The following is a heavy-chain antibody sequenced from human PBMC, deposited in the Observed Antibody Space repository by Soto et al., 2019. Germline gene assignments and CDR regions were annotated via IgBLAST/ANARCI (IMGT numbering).Heavy chain of an antibody. D-gene: IGHD1-26*01. J-gene: IGHJ5*02. CDR2: IYYSGST. CDR3: ARHKLGATGRVCDP. Sequence: PSEPLSLTCTVSGGSISSSSYYWGWIRQPPGKGLEWIGSIYYSGSTYYNPSLKSRVTISVDTSKNQFSLKLSSVTAADTAVYYWARHKLGATGRVCDPWGQGTLVTV. V-gene: IGHV4-39*01. CDR1: GGSISSSSYY.